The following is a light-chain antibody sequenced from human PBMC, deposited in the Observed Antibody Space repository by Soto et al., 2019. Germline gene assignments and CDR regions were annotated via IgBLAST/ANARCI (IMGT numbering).Light chain of an antibody. J-gene: IGKJ3*01. CDR3: QQRYSTPFT. CDR2: AAS. CDR1: QSISNY. V-gene: IGKV1-39*01. Sequence: DIQMTQAPSSLSASVGDSVTITCRASQSISNYLNWYQQKPGKAPKLLVYAASSLQSGVPSRFSGSGSGTDFTLSISSLQPEDFGNYYCQQRYSTPFTFGPGTNVDIK.